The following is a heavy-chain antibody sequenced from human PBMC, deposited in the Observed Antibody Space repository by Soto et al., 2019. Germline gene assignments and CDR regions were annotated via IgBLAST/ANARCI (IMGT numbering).Heavy chain of an antibody. CDR1: GFTLSRYS. J-gene: IGHJ4*02. D-gene: IGHD5-12*01. CDR2: ISRSSSTI. V-gene: IGHV3-48*01. Sequence: EVQLVESGGGLVQPGGSLRLSCVASGFTLSRYSMNWVRQAPGKGLEWVSYISRSSSTIYYADSVKGRFTITRDNAENSLYLQRKSLSAESTAVCYCARDRAGWIPDYWGQGTRVTVSS. CDR3: ARDRAGWIPDY.